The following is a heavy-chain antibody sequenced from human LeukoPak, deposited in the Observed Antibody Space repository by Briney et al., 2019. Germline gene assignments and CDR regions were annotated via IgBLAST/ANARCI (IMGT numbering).Heavy chain of an antibody. D-gene: IGHD3-3*01. Sequence: ASVKVSCKASGGTFSSYAISWVRQAPGQGLEWMGGIIPIFGTANYAQKFQGRVTITVDESTSTAYMELSSLRSEDTAVYYCARDPAFGAQGYYYYGMDVWGQGTTVTVSS. V-gene: IGHV1-69*13. CDR1: GGTFSSYA. J-gene: IGHJ6*02. CDR3: ARDPAFGAQGYYYYGMDV. CDR2: IIPIFGTA.